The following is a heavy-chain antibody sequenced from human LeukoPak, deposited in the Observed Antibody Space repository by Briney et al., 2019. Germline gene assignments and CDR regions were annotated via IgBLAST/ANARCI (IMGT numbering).Heavy chain of an antibody. J-gene: IGHJ3*02. CDR3: ARSWSGYWRTGEAFDI. V-gene: IGHV5-51*01. D-gene: IGHD3-3*01. CDR2: IYPGDSDT. Sequence: GESLKIFCKGSGYSFTSYWIGWVRQMPGKGLEWMGIIYPGDSDTRYSPSFQGQVTISADKSISTAYLQWSSLKASDTAMYYCARSWSGYWRTGEAFDIWGQGTMVTVSS. CDR1: GYSFTSYW.